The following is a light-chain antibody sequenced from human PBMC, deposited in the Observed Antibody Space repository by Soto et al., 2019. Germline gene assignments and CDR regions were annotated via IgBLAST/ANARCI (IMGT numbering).Light chain of an antibody. CDR3: QHYETYPIT. CDR1: QSISNW. CDR2: DAS. J-gene: IGKJ5*01. V-gene: IGKV1-5*01. Sequence: DIRMTQSPSNLSASVGDRVTITCRASQSISNWLAWYQQKPGKAPKLLIYDASSLESGVPSRFSGSASGTEFTLTISSLQPDDFATYYCQHYETYPITFGQGTRLEI.